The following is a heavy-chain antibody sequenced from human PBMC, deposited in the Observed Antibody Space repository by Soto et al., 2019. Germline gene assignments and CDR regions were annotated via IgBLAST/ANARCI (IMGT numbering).Heavy chain of an antibody. CDR1: GYTFTNFC. V-gene: IGHV1-18*01. CDR3: ARVRTTGTTDAFDI. D-gene: IGHD1-1*01. Sequence: ASVKVSCKASGYTFTNFCISWVRQAPGQGLEWMGWISAYNGNTNYAQNFQGRVTMTTDTSTSTAYMELRRLRSDDTAVYYCARVRTTGTTDAFDIWGQGTMVSVSS. CDR2: ISAYNGNT. J-gene: IGHJ3*02.